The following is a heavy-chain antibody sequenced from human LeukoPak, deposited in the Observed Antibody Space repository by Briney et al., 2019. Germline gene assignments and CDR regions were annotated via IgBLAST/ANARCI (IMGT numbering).Heavy chain of an antibody. Sequence: ASVKVSCKASGYTFTSYAMHWVRQAPGQRLEWMGWINAGNGNTKYSQKFQGRVTITRDTSASTAYMELSSLRSEDTAVYYCARDQWNDDASDIWGQGTMVIVSS. V-gene: IGHV1-3*01. D-gene: IGHD1-1*01. J-gene: IGHJ3*02. CDR3: ARDQWNDDASDI. CDR2: INAGNGNT. CDR1: GYTFTSYA.